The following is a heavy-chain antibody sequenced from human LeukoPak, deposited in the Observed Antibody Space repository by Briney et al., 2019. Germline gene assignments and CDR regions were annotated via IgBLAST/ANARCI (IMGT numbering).Heavy chain of an antibody. J-gene: IGHJ4*02. CDR2: IGTIGDT. V-gene: IGHV3-13*01. CDR3: ARRAPSHDFDD. Sequence: GGSLRLSCAASGFTFSSSDMHWVRQPPGKGLEWVSAIGTIGDTYYPGSVTGRFTISRDNAKNSLYLQMNSLRVEDTALYYCARRAPSHDFDDWGQGTLVTVSS. CDR1: GFTFSSSD.